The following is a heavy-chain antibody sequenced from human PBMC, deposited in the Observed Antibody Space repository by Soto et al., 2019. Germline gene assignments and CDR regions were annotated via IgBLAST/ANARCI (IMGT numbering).Heavy chain of an antibody. J-gene: IGHJ6*02. CDR2: INHSGST. CDR1: GGSFSGYY. CDR3: ARGSIVVVPAALGTLYYYYYGMDV. D-gene: IGHD2-2*01. Sequence: SETLSLTCAVYGGSFSGYYWSWIRQPPGKGLEWIGEINHSGSTNYNPSLKSRVTISVDTSKNQFSLKLSSVTAADTAVYYCARGSIVVVPAALGTLYYYYYGMDVWGQGTTVTVSS. V-gene: IGHV4-34*01.